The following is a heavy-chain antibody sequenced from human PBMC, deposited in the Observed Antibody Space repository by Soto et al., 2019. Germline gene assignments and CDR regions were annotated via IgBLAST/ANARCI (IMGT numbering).Heavy chain of an antibody. J-gene: IGHJ4*02. CDR2: ISAYNGNT. CDR1: GYTFTNYG. V-gene: IGHV1-18*01. D-gene: IGHD4-17*01. Sequence: QVHLVQSGAEVKQPGASVKVSCKASGYTFTNYGISWVRQAPGQGLEWMGWISAYNGNTNYVQKLQGRVSMTTDTSTSTTYMELRTLRSDDTAVYYCGRAGGDFPRAVDYWGQGPLVTVSS. CDR3: GRAGGDFPRAVDY.